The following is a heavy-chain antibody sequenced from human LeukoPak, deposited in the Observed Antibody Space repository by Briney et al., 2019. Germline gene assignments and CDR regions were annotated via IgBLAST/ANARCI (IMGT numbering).Heavy chain of an antibody. Sequence: LSLTCTVSGGSISSSYWSWIRQALGKGLEWVSYISSSGSTIYYADSVKGRFTISRDNAKNSLYLQMNSLRAEDTAVYYCARDHAHDYSTLVVDYWGQGTLVTVSS. V-gene: IGHV3-11*01. J-gene: IGHJ4*02. CDR3: ARDHAHDYSTLVVDY. CDR1: GGSISSSY. CDR2: ISSSGSTI. D-gene: IGHD4-11*01.